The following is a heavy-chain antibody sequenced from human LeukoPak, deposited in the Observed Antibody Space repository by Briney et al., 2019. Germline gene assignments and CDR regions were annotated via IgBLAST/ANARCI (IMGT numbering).Heavy chain of an antibody. CDR2: ISYSGRT. D-gene: IGHD3-10*01. CDR1: GGSISSGDYY. V-gene: IGHV4-30-4*01. CDR3: ARHLYRSYGSGSYPDY. J-gene: IGHJ4*02. Sequence: PSQTLSLTCTDSGGSISSGDYYWSWIRQPPGKGLEWIGYISYSGRTYYSPSLKSRVSISVETSKNQFSLNLSSVTAADTAVYYCARHLYRSYGSGSYPDYWGQGTLVTVSS.